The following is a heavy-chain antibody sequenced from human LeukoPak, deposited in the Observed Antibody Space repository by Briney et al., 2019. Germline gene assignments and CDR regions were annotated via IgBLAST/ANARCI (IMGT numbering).Heavy chain of an antibody. CDR1: GFTFSYYT. Sequence: GGSLLLSCAASGFTFSYYTMHWVRQAPGKGLEWVAVISYDGSNEYYADSVKGRFTISRDNSKNTLYLQMNSLRVEDTAVYYYARVLNYYDSSGYYFSYWGQGTLVTVSS. CDR2: ISYDGSNE. CDR3: ARVLNYYDSSGYYFSY. V-gene: IGHV3-30-3*01. D-gene: IGHD3-22*01. J-gene: IGHJ4*02.